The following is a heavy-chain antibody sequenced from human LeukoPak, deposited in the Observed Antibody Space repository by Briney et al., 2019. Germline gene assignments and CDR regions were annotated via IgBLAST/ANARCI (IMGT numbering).Heavy chain of an antibody. Sequence: GESLKISCKGSGYSFTSYWIGWVRQMPGKGLEWMGIIYSGDSDTRYSPSFQGQVTISADKSISTAYLQWSSLKASDTAMYYCARFLYCGGDCYSGQDYWGQGTLVTVSS. V-gene: IGHV5-51*01. CDR1: GYSFTSYW. J-gene: IGHJ4*02. CDR3: ARFLYCGGDCYSGQDY. D-gene: IGHD2-21*02. CDR2: IYSGDSDT.